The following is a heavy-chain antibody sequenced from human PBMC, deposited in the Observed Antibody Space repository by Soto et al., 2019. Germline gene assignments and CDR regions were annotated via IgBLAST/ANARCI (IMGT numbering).Heavy chain of an antibody. V-gene: IGHV3-23*01. CDR2: ISGSGGHT. CDR1: GFSFFSYA. CDR3: AKALVAAAALRELDY. Sequence: GVSLRLSCTGSGFSFFSYAMSWVRQAPGKGLEWVSTISGSGGHTYYADSVKGRFVVSRDNDKNTVYLHMSSLTGEDTAVYYCAKALVAAAALRELDYWGQGTLVTVSS. D-gene: IGHD2-15*01. J-gene: IGHJ4*02.